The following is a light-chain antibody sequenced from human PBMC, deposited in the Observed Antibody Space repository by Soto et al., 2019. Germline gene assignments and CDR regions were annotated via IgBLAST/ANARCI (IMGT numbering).Light chain of an antibody. V-gene: IGKV1-39*01. CDR1: QSITSN. CDR3: QQSYSSPLA. Sequence: DIQMTQSPSSLSASVGDRVTITCRASQSITSNLNLYQQKPGKAPNLLIYAASSLQSGVPSRFSGSGSGTDFTLTISSLQPEDFAIYYCQQSYSSPLAFGGGTKVETK. J-gene: IGKJ4*01. CDR2: AAS.